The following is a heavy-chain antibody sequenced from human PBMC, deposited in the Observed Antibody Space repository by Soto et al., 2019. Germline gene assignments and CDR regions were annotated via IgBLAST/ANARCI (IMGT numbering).Heavy chain of an antibody. CDR3: ARGGGSGSYHVHFWFDP. Sequence: SETLSLTCAVSGGSISSSNWWSWVRQPPGKGLEWIGEIYHSGSTNYNPSLKSRVTISVDKSKNQFSLKLSSVTAADTAVYYCARGGGSGSYHVHFWFDPWGQGTLVTVSS. D-gene: IGHD1-26*01. V-gene: IGHV4-4*02. CDR2: IYHSGST. CDR1: GGSISSSNW. J-gene: IGHJ5*02.